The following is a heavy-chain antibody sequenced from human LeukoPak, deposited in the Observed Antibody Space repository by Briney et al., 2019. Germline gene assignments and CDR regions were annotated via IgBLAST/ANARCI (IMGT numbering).Heavy chain of an antibody. CDR2: LCYSGNS. Sequence: SETLSLTCIVSGGPIRISSYCWDWIRQPPGKGLEWIGTLCYSGNSYYNLYLKSRVTISVDTSENQCSLNLRSVTAADTAVYFCARRKGNSDYFDFWGQGTLGTVSS. CDR1: GGPIRISSYC. V-gene: IGHV4-39*01. J-gene: IGHJ4*02. D-gene: IGHD4-23*01. CDR3: ARRKGNSDYFDF.